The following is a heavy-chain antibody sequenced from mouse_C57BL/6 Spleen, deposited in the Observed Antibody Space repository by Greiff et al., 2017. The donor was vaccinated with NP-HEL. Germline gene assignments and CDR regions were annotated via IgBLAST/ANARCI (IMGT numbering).Heavy chain of an antibody. Sequence: QVQLKESGPELVKPGASVKISCKASGYAFSSSWMNWVKQRPGKGLEWIGRIYPGDGDTNYNGKFKGKATLTADKSSSTAYMQLSSLTSEDSAVYFCARGDDYDVFPYYFDYWGQGTTLTVSS. D-gene: IGHD2-4*01. CDR2: IYPGDGDT. V-gene: IGHV1-82*01. CDR3: ARGDDYDVFPYYFDY. CDR1: GYAFSSSW. J-gene: IGHJ2*01.